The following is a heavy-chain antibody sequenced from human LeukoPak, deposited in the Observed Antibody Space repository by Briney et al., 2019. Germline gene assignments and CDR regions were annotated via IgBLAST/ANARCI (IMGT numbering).Heavy chain of an antibody. CDR2: ISGSGGNT. Sequence: PGGSLRLSCAASGFTFSNYAMSWVRQAPGKGLEWVSGISGSGGNTYYADSMKGRFTISRDNSKNTLYLQMSSLRAEDTAVYYCAKDLKWELPDYWGQGTLVTVSS. V-gene: IGHV3-23*01. CDR1: GFTFSNYA. J-gene: IGHJ4*02. CDR3: AKDLKWELPDY. D-gene: IGHD1-26*01.